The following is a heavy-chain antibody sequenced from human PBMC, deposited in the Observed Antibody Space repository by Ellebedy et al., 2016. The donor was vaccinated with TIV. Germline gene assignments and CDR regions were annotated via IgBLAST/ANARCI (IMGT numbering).Heavy chain of an antibody. Sequence: MPSETLSLTCTVSGGSVSSRSHYWSWVRQPPGRGLEWIGYIYYSGSTNYNPSLKSRVTISVDTSKNQFSLNLTSVTAADTAVYYCAKAFYSSSGVFDSWGQGTLVTVSS. CDR3: AKAFYSSSGVFDS. J-gene: IGHJ4*02. CDR2: IYYSGST. V-gene: IGHV4-61*01. D-gene: IGHD6-6*01. CDR1: GGSVSSRSHY.